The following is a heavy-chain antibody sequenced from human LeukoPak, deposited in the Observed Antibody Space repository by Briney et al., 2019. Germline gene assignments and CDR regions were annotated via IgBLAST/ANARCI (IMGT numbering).Heavy chain of an antibody. Sequence: PGGSLRLSCAASGFTFSSYSMNWVRQAPGKGLEWVASISSSSTYIYYADSVKGRFAIYSDNAKNSLYLQMNSLRAEDTAVYYCARQPQVKGLRFFDYWGQGTLVTVSS. J-gene: IGHJ4*02. CDR3: ARQPQVKGLRFFDY. CDR2: ISSSSTYI. D-gene: IGHD3-16*01. CDR1: GFTFSSYS. V-gene: IGHV3-21*01.